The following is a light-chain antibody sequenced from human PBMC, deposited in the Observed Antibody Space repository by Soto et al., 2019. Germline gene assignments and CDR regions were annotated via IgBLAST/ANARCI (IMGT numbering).Light chain of an antibody. V-gene: IGKV1-16*01. CDR1: QGIANF. J-gene: IGKJ2*01. Sequence: DIRMTQSPSSLSASVGDRVTITCRASQGIANFLAWFQQKPGKPPRSLIFAASTLQSGVPSTFSGSGSGTDFTLTIDSLQPEDFATYYCQQYHNYPYTFGQGTELESK. CDR2: AAS. CDR3: QQYHNYPYT.